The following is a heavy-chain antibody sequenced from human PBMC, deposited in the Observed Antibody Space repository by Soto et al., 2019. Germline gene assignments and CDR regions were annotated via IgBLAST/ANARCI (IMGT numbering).Heavy chain of an antibody. Sequence: EVLLFESGGGLVQPVGCLSLYCAASGFTFSSYAMSWVRQATGKGLAWVSDISGSGGSTYYADSVKGRFTSSRDNSKNTLYMQMNSLRAEDTAVYYWAKGPSPPAIIAARTDWGYWGQGTLVTVSS. CDR1: GFTFSSYA. CDR2: ISGSGGST. D-gene: IGHD6-6*01. CDR3: AKGPSPPAIIAARTDWGY. J-gene: IGHJ4*02. V-gene: IGHV3-23*01.